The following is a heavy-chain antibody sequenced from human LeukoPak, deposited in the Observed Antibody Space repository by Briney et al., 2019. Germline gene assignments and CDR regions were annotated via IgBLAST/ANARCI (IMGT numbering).Heavy chain of an antibody. V-gene: IGHV4-59*12. J-gene: IGHJ4*02. CDR2: VSYIGSN. Sequence: SETLSLTCTVSGGSISGYYWSWIRQPPGKGLEWIGYVSYIGSNSYNTSLKSRVTISVDTSRNHFSLKLNSVTAADTAVYYCAREGGPYRPLDYSGQGTLVTVSS. CDR3: AREGGPYRPLDY. CDR1: GGSISGYY.